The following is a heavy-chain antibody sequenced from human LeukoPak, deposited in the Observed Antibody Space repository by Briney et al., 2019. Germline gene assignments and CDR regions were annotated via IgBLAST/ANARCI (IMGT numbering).Heavy chain of an antibody. CDR2: IRDSGSST. D-gene: IGHD1-26*01. V-gene: IGHV3-23*01. CDR3: AKYGPQDSGSSHFDY. CDR1: GFTFSSYA. Sequence: GGSLRLSCAASGFTFSSYAMSWVRQAPGKGLEWVSAIRDSGSSTHYADSVKGRFTTSRDNSKNTLFLQMNSLRAEDTAIYYCAKYGPQDSGSSHFDYWGQGALATVSS. J-gene: IGHJ4*02.